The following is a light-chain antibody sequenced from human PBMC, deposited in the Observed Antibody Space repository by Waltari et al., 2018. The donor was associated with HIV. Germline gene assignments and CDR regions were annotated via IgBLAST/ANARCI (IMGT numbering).Light chain of an antibody. CDR3: QSYDSSLSVG. CDR2: GKS. Sequence: QSVLTQPPSVSGAPGQRVTISCTGSSSNIGAGYDVHWYQQLPGTAPKLLIYGKSNRPSGVPDRFSGSKSGTSASLAITGLQAEDEADYYCQSYDSSLSVGFGGGTKLTVL. J-gene: IGLJ2*01. CDR1: SSNIGAGYD. V-gene: IGLV1-40*01.